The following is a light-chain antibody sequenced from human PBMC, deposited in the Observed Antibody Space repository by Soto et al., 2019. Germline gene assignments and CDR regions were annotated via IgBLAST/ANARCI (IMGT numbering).Light chain of an antibody. Sequence: QSVLTQPASVSGSPGQSITLSCTGTSSEVGGYNYVSWYQQHPGKAPKLMIYDVSNRPSGVSNRFSGSKSGNTASLTISGLQAEDEADYYCSSYTSSSIPYVFGTGTKVTVL. CDR3: SSYTSSSIPYV. J-gene: IGLJ1*01. CDR2: DVS. CDR1: SSEVGGYNY. V-gene: IGLV2-14*01.